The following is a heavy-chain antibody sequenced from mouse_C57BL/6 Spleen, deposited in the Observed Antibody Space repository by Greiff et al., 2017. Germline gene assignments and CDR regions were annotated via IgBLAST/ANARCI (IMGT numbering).Heavy chain of an antibody. CDR3: ARCGVTTRGHYFDY. CDR1: GYTFTSYW. J-gene: IGHJ2*01. Sequence: QVQLQHPGAELVKPGASVKMSCKASGYTFTSYWITWVKQRPGQGLEWIGDIYPGSGSTNYNEKFKSKATLTVDTSSSTAYMQLSSLTSEDSAVYYCARCGVTTRGHYFDYWGQGTTLTVSS. D-gene: IGHD2-2*01. CDR2: IYPGSGST. V-gene: IGHV1-55*01.